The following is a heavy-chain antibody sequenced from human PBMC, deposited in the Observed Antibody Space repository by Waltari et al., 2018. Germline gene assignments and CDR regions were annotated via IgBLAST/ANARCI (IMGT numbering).Heavy chain of an antibody. J-gene: IGHJ4*02. CDR2: IYYSGST. Sequence: QLQLQESGPGLVKPSETLSPTCTVPGDSISSSSYYWGWIRQPQGKGLEWIGNIYYSGSTYYNPSLKSRVTISVDTSKNQFCLKMSSVTAADTAVYYCGSRRSGSSNFDSWGQGTLVTVSS. V-gene: IGHV4-39*01. D-gene: IGHD1-26*01. CDR1: GDSISSSSYY. CDR3: GSRRSGSSNFDS.